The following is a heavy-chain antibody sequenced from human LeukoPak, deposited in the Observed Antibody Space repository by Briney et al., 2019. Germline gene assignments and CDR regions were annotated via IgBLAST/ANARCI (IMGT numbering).Heavy chain of an antibody. D-gene: IGHD3-16*01. Sequence: GGSLRLSCAASGFTVSSNYMSWVRQAPGKGLEWVSVIYSGGSTYYADSVKGRFTISRDNSKNTLYLQMNSLRAEDTAVYYCVSQASYISRYFDYWGQGILVTVAS. CDR2: IYSGGST. CDR3: VSQASYISRYFDY. CDR1: GFTVSSNY. J-gene: IGHJ4*02. V-gene: IGHV3-53*01.